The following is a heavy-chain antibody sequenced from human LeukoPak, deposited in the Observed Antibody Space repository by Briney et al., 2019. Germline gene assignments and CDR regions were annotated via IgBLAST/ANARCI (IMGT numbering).Heavy chain of an antibody. CDR3: ARDVDIDY. Sequence: GGSLRLSCAASVFTFSSYSMNWVRQAPGKGLEWVSYISSSSSAIYYADSVKGRFTISRDNAKNSLHLQMNSLRDEDTAVYYCARDVDIDYWGQGTLVTVSS. CDR1: VFTFSSYS. J-gene: IGHJ4*02. D-gene: IGHD5-12*01. V-gene: IGHV3-48*02. CDR2: ISSSSSAI.